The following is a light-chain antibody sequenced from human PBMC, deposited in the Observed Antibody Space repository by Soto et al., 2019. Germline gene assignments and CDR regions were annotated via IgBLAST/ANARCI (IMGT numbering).Light chain of an antibody. J-gene: IGLJ1*01. Sequence: QSALTQPASVSGSPGQSIAISCTGTSSDVGGYNYVTWYQQHPGKAPKLMIYDVSNRPSGVSDRFSGSKSGNTASLTISGLQAEDEGDYYCNSYTSSITYVFGTGTKLTVL. CDR2: DVS. CDR1: SSDVGGYNY. CDR3: NSYTSSITYV. V-gene: IGLV2-14*03.